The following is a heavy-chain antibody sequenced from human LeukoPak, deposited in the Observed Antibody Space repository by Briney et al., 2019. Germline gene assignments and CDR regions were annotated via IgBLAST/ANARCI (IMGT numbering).Heavy chain of an antibody. CDR1: GGTFSSYA. CDR3: ARVGSYSSSAGFDY. Sequence: ASVKVSCKASGGTFSSYAISWVRRAPGQGLEWMGGIIPIFGTANYAQKFQGRATITADESTSTAYMELSSLRSEDTAVYYCARVGSYSSSAGFDYWGQGTLVTVSS. V-gene: IGHV1-69*13. J-gene: IGHJ4*02. D-gene: IGHD6-6*01. CDR2: IIPIFGTA.